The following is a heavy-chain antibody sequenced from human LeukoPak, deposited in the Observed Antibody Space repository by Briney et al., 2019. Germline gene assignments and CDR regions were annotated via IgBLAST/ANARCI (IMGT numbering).Heavy chain of an antibody. D-gene: IGHD5-24*01. CDR3: VRDGDAYNFDF. CDR1: GFTLSLAW. Sequence: GGSLRLSCATSGFTLSLAWVHWVRQAPGKGLEWVSRIKYDGSYTNYADPVKGRFTISRDNARNTLSLHMISLRAEDTAVYFCVRDGDAYNFDFWGQGVLVTVSS. CDR2: IKYDGSYT. J-gene: IGHJ4*02. V-gene: IGHV3-74*01.